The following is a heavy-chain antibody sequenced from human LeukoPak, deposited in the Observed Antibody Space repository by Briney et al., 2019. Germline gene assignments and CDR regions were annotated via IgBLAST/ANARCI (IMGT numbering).Heavy chain of an antibody. D-gene: IGHD6-19*01. CDR3: VKSTVAGTLPAPYYFDY. CDR2: ISSNGGST. V-gene: IGHV3-64D*06. CDR1: GFTFSSYA. J-gene: IGHJ4*02. Sequence: GGSLRLSCSASGFTFSSYAMHWVRQAPGKGLEYVSAISSNGGSTYYADSVKGRFTISRDNSKNTLYLQMSSLRAEDTAVYYCVKSTVAGTLPAPYYFDYWGQGTLVTVSS.